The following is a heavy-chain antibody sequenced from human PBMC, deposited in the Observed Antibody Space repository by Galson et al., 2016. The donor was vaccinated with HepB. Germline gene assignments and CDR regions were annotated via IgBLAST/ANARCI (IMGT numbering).Heavy chain of an antibody. J-gene: IGHJ4*02. V-gene: IGHV1-46*01. CDR3: ARANYNLLTGYYSGLDH. CDR2: IHPSGAYT. Sequence: SVKVSCKASDHTFSKDYIHWVRQAPGQGLQWLGTIHPSGAYTTYAQRFDGRVTMTRDTATSTVYMELRALTSKDTAVYYCARANYNLLTGYYSGLDHWGQGTLVTVSS. CDR1: DHTFSKDY. D-gene: IGHD3-9*01.